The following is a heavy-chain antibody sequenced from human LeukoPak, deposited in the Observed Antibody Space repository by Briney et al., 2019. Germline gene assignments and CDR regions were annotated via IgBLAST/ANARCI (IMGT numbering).Heavy chain of an antibody. CDR1: GYTFTSYY. J-gene: IGHJ4*02. Sequence: ASVKVSCKASGYTFTSYYMHWVRQAPGQGLEWMGIINPSGGSTSYAQKFQGRVTMTRDMSTSTVYMELSSLRSEDTAVYHCARAASMVGGSFDYWGQGTLVTVSS. CDR3: ARAASMVGGSFDY. V-gene: IGHV1-46*01. D-gene: IGHD3-10*01. CDR2: INPSGGST.